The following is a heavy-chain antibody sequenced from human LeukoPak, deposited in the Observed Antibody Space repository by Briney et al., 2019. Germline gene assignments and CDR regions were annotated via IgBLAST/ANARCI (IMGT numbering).Heavy chain of an antibody. D-gene: IGHD3-16*02. J-gene: IGHJ4*02. CDR1: GYTFTSYY. V-gene: IGHV1-2*02. CDR2: INPNSGGT. Sequence: ASVKVSCKASGYTFTSYYMHWVRQAPGQGLEWMGWINPNSGGTNYAQKFQGRVTMTRDTSISTAYMELSRLRSDDTAVYYCARDHDYVWGSYHEYYLDYWGQGTLVTVSS. CDR3: ARDHDYVWGSYHEYYLDY.